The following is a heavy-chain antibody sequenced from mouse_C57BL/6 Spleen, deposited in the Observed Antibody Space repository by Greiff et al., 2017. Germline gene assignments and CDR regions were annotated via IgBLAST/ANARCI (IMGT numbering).Heavy chain of an antibody. V-gene: IGHV1-69*01. Sequence: VQLQQPGAELVMPGASVKLSCKASGYTFTSYWMHWVKQRPGQGLEWIGEIDPSDSYTNYNQKFKGKSTLTVDKSSSTAYMQLSSLTSKYSAIYYYSSSECNRAMDYWGQGTSVTVSS. D-gene: IGHD2-1*01. J-gene: IGHJ4*01. CDR1: GYTFTSYW. CDR3: SSSECNRAMDY. CDR2: IDPSDSYT.